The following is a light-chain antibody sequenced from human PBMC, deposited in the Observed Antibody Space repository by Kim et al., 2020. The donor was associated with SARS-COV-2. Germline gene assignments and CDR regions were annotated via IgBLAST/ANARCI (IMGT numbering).Light chain of an antibody. V-gene: IGLV1-44*01. CDR3: AAWDDSLNGWV. CDR2: SDN. J-gene: IGLJ3*02. CDR1: SSNIGSNT. Sequence: ELTQPPSASETPGQRVTISCSGSSSNIGSNTVNWYQQLPGTAPKLLIYSDNQRPSGVPDRVSGSKSGTSASLAISGLQSEDEADYYCAAWDDSLNGWVFGGGTKVTVL.